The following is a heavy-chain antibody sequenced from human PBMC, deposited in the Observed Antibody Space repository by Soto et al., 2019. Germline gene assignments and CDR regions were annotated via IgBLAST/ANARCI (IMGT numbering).Heavy chain of an antibody. D-gene: IGHD6-13*01. CDR2: IYYSGST. CDR1: GGSISSSSYY. CDR3: ASSGISGQQLVLGWFDP. Sequence: QLQLQESGPGLVKPSETLSLTCTVSGGSISSSSYYWGWIRQPPGKGLEWIGSIYYSGSTYYNPSLKSRVTISVDTSKNQFSLKLSSVTAADTAVYYCASSGISGQQLVLGWFDPWGQGTLVTVSS. J-gene: IGHJ5*02. V-gene: IGHV4-39*01.